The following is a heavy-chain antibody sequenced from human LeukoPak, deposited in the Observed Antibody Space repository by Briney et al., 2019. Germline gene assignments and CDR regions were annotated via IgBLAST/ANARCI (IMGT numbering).Heavy chain of an antibody. CDR1: GFTFSSYG. D-gene: IGHD7-27*01. J-gene: IGHJ4*02. CDR3: AKDLRLTGDLAL. Sequence: GGSLRLSCTASGFTFSSYGMHWVRQAPGKGLEWVAFIRYDGSNKYYADSVKGRFTISRDNSKNTLYLQMNSLRAEDTAVYYCAKDLRLTGDLALWGQGTLVTVSS. V-gene: IGHV3-30*02. CDR2: IRYDGSNK.